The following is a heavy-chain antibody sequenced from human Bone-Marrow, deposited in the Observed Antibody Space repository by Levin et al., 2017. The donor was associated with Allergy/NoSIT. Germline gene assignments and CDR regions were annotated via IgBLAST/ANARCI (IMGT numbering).Heavy chain of an antibody. CDR3: ARVADYGSGKWYFDL. V-gene: IGHV5-51*01. Sequence: PGESLKISCKGSGYSFTNYWIGWVRQMPGRGLEWTGIIYPRDSDTRYSPSFQGQVTISADKSISTAYLQWNSLKASDTALYYCARVADYGSGKWYFDLWGRGTLVTVSS. D-gene: IGHD3-10*01. J-gene: IGHJ2*01. CDR1: GYSFTNYW. CDR2: IYPRDSDT.